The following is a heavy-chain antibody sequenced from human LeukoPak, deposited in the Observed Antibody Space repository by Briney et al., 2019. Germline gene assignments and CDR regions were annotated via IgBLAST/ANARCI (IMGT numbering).Heavy chain of an antibody. V-gene: IGHV3-53*01. Sequence: GGSLRLSCAASGFTVNTHYMSWVRQAPGKGLEWVSVIYSDGTTYYTDSVKGRFTISRDNSKNTLYLQMNSLKTEDTAVYYCARDRGLVSDYWGQGTLVTVSS. CDR2: IYSDGTT. CDR1: GFTVNTHY. CDR3: ARDRGLVSDY. D-gene: IGHD5/OR15-5a*01. J-gene: IGHJ4*02.